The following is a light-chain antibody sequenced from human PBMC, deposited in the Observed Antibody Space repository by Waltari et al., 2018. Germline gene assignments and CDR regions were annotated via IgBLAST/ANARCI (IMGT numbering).Light chain of an antibody. J-gene: IGKJ1*01. CDR3: QQYNEWFPWT. V-gene: IGKV3-15*01. CDR2: GAS. Sequence: EIVMTQSPATLSVSPGERATLSCRASQSISSDLAWYQQKPGQAPRLLIYGASTRATGIPDRFSGSGSGTEFTLTISSLQSEDFAIYYCQQYNEWFPWTFGQGTKVEVK. CDR1: QSISSD.